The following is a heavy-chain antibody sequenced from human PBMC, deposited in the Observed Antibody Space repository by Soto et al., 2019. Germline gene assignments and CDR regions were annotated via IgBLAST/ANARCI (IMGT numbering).Heavy chain of an antibody. CDR2: IIPTFGTP. J-gene: IGHJ4*02. Sequence: QVQLVQSGTVVQRRGSSVKVSCQASGGTFSSHGMAWVRQAPGQGLEWMGGIIPTFGTPTYAPKFQGRVTITADKSTNTAYMELSSLRSEDTGVYYCASERSVQYFDFWGQGTLITVS. V-gene: IGHV1-69*06. CDR1: GGTFSSHG. D-gene: IGHD1-26*01. CDR3: ASERSVQYFDF.